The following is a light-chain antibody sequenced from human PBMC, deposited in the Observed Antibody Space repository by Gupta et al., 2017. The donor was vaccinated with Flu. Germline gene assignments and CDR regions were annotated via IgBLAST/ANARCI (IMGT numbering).Light chain of an antibody. J-gene: IGLJ3*02. CDR1: GPNIGSNT. CDR3: AAWDDSLKAWV. CDR2: SNN. V-gene: IGLV1-44*01. Sequence: QSILTQPPSTSGTPGQRCSIACSGGGPNIGSNTVTWYQQLPGTAPKRLIHSNNQRPSGVPDRFSGSNSGTSASLAISGLQSEDEADYYCAAWDDSLKAWVFGGGTKLTVL.